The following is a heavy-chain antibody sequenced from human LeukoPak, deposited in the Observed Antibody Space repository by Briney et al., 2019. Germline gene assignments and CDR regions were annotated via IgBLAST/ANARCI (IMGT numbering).Heavy chain of an antibody. CDR1: GGSISSYY. D-gene: IGHD6-13*01. V-gene: IGHV4-4*07. CDR3: ARQIASAGTAGFDF. CDR2: IYSTGST. Sequence: SETLSLTCTVSGGSISSYYWSWIRQPAAKGLEWIGRIYSTGSTNYNPSLKSRVTMSVDTSKNQFFLRLRSVTAADTAVYYCARQIASAGTAGFDFWGQGALVTVSS. J-gene: IGHJ4*02.